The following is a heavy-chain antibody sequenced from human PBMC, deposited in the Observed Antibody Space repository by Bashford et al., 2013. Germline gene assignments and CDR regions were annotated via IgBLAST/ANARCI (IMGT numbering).Heavy chain of an antibody. CDR3: AKDRDDYGDPECFDI. CDR2: ISGSSGST. Sequence: VRQAPGKGLEWVSAISGSSGSTYYADSVKGRFTISRDNSKDTLYLQMNSLRAEDTAVYYCAKDRDDYGDPECFDIWGLGDNGHRLL. J-gene: IGHJ3*02. D-gene: IGHD4-17*01. V-gene: IGHV3-23*01.